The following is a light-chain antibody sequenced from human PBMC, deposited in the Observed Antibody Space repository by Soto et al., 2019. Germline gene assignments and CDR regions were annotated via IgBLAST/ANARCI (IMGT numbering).Light chain of an antibody. V-gene: IGKV3-15*01. CDR3: QQYNNWPSL. Sequence: EIVMTQSPGTLSLSPGDTATLSCRASQSLGSDLAWYQQKPGQAPRLLIFGASARPTGIPARISGSGSGTEFTLTISSLQSEDFAVYYCQQYNNWPSLFGPGTKVDIK. CDR1: QSLGSD. J-gene: IGKJ3*01. CDR2: GAS.